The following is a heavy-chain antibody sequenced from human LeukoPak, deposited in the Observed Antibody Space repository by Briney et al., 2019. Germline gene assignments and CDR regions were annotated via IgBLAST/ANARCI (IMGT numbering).Heavy chain of an antibody. CDR1: GFTVSSNY. J-gene: IGHJ4*02. CDR3: ARTHTIFGVVTYFDY. CDR2: IYSGGST. Sequence: GGSLRLSCAASGFTVSSNYMSWVRQAPGKGLEGVSIIYSGGSTYYADSVKGRFTISRDNSKNTLCLQMNSLRAEDTAMYYCARTHTIFGVVTYFDYWGQGTLVTVSS. V-gene: IGHV3-66*02. D-gene: IGHD3-3*01.